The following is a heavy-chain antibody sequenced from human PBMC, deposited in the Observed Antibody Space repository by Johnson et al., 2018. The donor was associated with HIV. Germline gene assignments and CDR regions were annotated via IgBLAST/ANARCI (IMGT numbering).Heavy chain of an antibody. CDR3: ARVLRLPRLAAFDI. Sequence: VQLVESGGGLVKPGGSLRLSCAASGFTFSDYYMSWIRQAPGKGLEWVANIKQDGSEKYYVDSVKGRFTISRDNAKNSLYLQMNSLRAEDTAVYYCARVLRLPRLAAFDIWGQGTMVTVSS. CDR1: GFTFSDYY. CDR2: IKQDGSEK. J-gene: IGHJ3*02. V-gene: IGHV3-7*01. D-gene: IGHD5-12*01.